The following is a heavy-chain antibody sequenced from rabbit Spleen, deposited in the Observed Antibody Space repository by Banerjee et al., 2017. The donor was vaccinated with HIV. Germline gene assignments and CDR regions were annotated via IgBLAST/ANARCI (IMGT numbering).Heavy chain of an antibody. Sequence: QSLEESGGDLVKPGASLTLTCTASGFSFSSSYWICWVRQAPGKGLEWIACIVTGSSGYTYSATWAKGRFTISKTSSTTVTLQMTSLTVADTATYFCARDTGSSFSSYGMDLWGPGTLVTVS. D-gene: IGHD8-1*01. CDR1: GFSFSSSYW. CDR2: IVTGSSGYT. V-gene: IGHV1S40*01. CDR3: ARDTGSSFSSYGMDL. J-gene: IGHJ6*01.